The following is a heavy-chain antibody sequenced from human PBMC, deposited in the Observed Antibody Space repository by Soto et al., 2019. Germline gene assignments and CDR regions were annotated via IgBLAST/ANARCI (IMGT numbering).Heavy chain of an antibody. CDR3: ARGRLHSSGWDY. CDR2: MNPNSGNT. D-gene: IGHD6-19*01. V-gene: IGHV1-8*01. Sequence: ASVKVSCKASGYTFTSYDINWVRQATGQGLEWMGWMNPNSGNTGYAQKFQGRVTMTRNTSISTAYMELSSLRSEDTAVYYCARGRLHSSGWDYWGQGTLVTVSS. CDR1: GYTFTSYD. J-gene: IGHJ4*02.